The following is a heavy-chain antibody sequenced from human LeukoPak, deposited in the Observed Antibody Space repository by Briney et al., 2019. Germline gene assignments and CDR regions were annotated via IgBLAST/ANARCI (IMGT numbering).Heavy chain of an antibody. J-gene: IGHJ5*02. D-gene: IGHD1-26*01. V-gene: IGHV4-4*07. CDR1: GVSITTYY. Sequence: PSETLSLTCTVSGVSITTYYWNWIRQPAGKGLEWIGRIYTSGTTNYNPSLKSRVTMSVDTSKNQFSLKLSSVTAADTAVYYCARGEAGATTWNSFDPWGQGTLVTVSS. CDR3: ARGEAGATTWNSFDP. CDR2: IYTSGTT.